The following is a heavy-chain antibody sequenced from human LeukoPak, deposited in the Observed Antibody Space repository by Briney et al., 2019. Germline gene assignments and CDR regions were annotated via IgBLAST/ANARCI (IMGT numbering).Heavy chain of an antibody. V-gene: IGHV3-74*01. CDR3: VRVTEN. J-gene: IGHJ4*02. Sequence: GGSLRLSCEASGFTFRNFYMHWVRQAPGEGVVWVARINSDESETNYADSVKGRFTISRDNAKNTLYLQMNSLRAEDTAVYYCVRVTENWGQGTLVTVSS. CDR2: INSDESET. CDR1: GFTFRNFY.